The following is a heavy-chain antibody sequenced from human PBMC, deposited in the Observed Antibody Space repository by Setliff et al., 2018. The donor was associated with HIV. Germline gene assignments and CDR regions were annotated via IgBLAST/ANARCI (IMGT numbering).Heavy chain of an antibody. Sequence: LSLSCTASGFTFSIYSMNWVRQAPGKGLEWVSTIGGSGDNKYYADSVKGRFTISRDNSKNTLYLQMNSLRAEDTAVYYCARDQAVAGSVIDYWGQGTLVTVSS. J-gene: IGHJ4*02. CDR3: ARDQAVAGSVIDY. V-gene: IGHV3-23*01. CDR1: GFTFSIYS. CDR2: IGGSGDNK. D-gene: IGHD6-19*01.